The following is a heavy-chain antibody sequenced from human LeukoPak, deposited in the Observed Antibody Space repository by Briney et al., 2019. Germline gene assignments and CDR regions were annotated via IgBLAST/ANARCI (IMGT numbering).Heavy chain of an antibody. J-gene: IGHJ4*02. CDR1: GGTFSSYA. CDR3: ASRSSGSLVADY. Sequence: SVKVSCKASGGTFSSYAISWVRQAPGQGLEWMGGIIPIFGRANYAQKFQGRVTITTDESTSTAYMELSSLRSEDTAVYYCASRSSGSLVADYWGQGTLVTVSS. CDR2: IIPIFGRA. D-gene: IGHD1-26*01. V-gene: IGHV1-69*05.